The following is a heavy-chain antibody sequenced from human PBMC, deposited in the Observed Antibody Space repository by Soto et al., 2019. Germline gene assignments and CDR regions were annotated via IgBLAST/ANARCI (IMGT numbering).Heavy chain of an antibody. CDR1: GGSVSSGGYS. CDR3: ARYSIAARRGIDY. V-gene: IGHV4-30-2*01. Sequence: QLQLQESGSGLVKPSQTLSLTCAVSGGSVSSGGYSWIWIRQPPGKGLEWIGYIYHSGSTYYNPSRKGRVTISVDRSKSQFSLKLSSVTAADTAVYYCARYSIAARRGIDYWGQGTLVTVSS. J-gene: IGHJ4*02. CDR2: IYHSGST. D-gene: IGHD6-6*01.